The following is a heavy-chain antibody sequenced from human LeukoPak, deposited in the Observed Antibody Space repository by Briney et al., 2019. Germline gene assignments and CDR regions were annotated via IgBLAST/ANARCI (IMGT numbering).Heavy chain of an antibody. CDR2: IYYSGST. V-gene: IGHV4-31*03. Sequence: PSQTLSLTCTVSGGSISSGGYYWSWIRQHPGTGLEWIGYIYYSGSTYYNPSLKSRVTISVHTSKNQFSLKLSSVTAADTAVYYCARKSPLLSDWFDPWGQGTLVTVSS. D-gene: IGHD3-16*02. CDR3: ARKSPLLSDWFDP. J-gene: IGHJ5*02. CDR1: GGSISSGGYY.